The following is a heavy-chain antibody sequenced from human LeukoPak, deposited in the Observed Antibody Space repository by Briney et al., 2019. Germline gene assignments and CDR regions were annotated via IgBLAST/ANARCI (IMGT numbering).Heavy chain of an antibody. CDR2: ISDDGRSK. CDR3: AKRPSDYGDYVSYFDD. V-gene: IGHV3-30*18. Sequence: GGSLRLSCAASGFSFISYGMHWVRQAPGKGLEWVGVISDDGRSKDYADSVKGRFTISRDNSKDTLYLQVNSLRAEDTAVYYCAKRPSDYGDYVSYFDDWGQGTLVTVSS. CDR1: GFSFISYG. J-gene: IGHJ4*02. D-gene: IGHD4-17*01.